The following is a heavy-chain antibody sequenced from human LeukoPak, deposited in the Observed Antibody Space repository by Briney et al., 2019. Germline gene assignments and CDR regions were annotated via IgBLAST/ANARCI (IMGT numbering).Heavy chain of an antibody. J-gene: IGHJ6*02. CDR2: IYYSGST. Sequence: PSETLSLTCTVSGGSISSYYWSWIRQLPGKGLEWIGYIYYSGSTNYNPSLKSRVTISVDTSKNQFSLKLSSVTAADTAVYYCARHLYDFWSGYYAYYYGMDVWGQGTTVTVSS. CDR3: ARHLYDFWSGYYAYYYGMDV. D-gene: IGHD3-3*01. V-gene: IGHV4-59*08. CDR1: GGSISSYY.